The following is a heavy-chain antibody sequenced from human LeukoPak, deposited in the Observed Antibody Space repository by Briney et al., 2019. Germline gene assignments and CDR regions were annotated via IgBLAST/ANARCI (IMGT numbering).Heavy chain of an antibody. Sequence: SETLSLTCAVYGGSFTSYYWSWIRQPPGKGLEWIAEINHSGSTNYNPSLKSRVTISVDTSKSQFSLNLSSVTAADTAVYYCARVGCSGGTCYSRDFDFWGQGTLVTVSS. CDR3: ARVGCSGGTCYSRDFDF. CDR1: GGSFTSYY. CDR2: INHSGST. J-gene: IGHJ4*02. D-gene: IGHD2-15*01. V-gene: IGHV4-34*01.